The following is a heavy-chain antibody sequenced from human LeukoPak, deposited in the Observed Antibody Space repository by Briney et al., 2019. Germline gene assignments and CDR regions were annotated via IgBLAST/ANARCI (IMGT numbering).Heavy chain of an antibody. V-gene: IGHV1-18*01. J-gene: IGHJ3*01. CDR2: ISAYTRNT. Sequence: GASVKVSCKASGYSFTKYGISWVRQAPGQGLEWMGWISAYTRNTDHAQKFQGRVTMTTDTSATTAYMELRSPRSDDTAVYYCARDSGYQSDAFDFWGQGTMVIVSS. CDR1: GYSFTKYG. CDR3: ARDSGYQSDAFDF. D-gene: IGHD2-2*01.